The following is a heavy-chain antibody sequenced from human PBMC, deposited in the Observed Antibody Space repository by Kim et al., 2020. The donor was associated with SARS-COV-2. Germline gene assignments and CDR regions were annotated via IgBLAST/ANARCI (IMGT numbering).Heavy chain of an antibody. D-gene: IGHD6-6*01. CDR2: ISWNSGSI. Sequence: GGSLRLSCAASGFTFDDYAMHWVRQAPGKGLEWVSGISWNSGSIGYADSVKGRFTISRDNAKNSLYLQMNSLRAEDTALYYCARTSIAARPWQQLVLGYFDYWGQGTLVTVSS. CDR3: ARTSIAARPWQQLVLGYFDY. J-gene: IGHJ4*02. CDR1: GFTFDDYA. V-gene: IGHV3-9*01.